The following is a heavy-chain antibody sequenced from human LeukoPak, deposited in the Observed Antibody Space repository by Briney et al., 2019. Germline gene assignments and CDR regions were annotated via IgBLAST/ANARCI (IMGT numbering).Heavy chain of an antibody. CDR1: GFTFSNYG. CDR3: ARNLYYYDSSGYYYY. CDR2: ISSSSSYI. V-gene: IGHV3-21*01. D-gene: IGHD3-22*01. J-gene: IGHJ4*02. Sequence: GGSLRLSCAASGFTFSNYGMNWVRQAPGKGLEWVSSISSSSSYIYYADSVKGRFTISRDNAKNSLYLQMNSLRAEDTAVYYCARNLYYYDSSGYYYYWGQGTLVTVSS.